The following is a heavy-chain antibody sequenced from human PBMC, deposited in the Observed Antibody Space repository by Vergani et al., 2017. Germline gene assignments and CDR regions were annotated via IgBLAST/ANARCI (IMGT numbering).Heavy chain of an antibody. CDR3: ARTRYGDEPFGAADY. J-gene: IGHJ4*02. D-gene: IGHD4-17*01. CDR2: IDWDDDK. Sequence: QVTLRESGPALVKPTQTLTLTCTFSGFSLSTSGMCVSWIRQPPGKALEWLALIDWDDDKYYSTSLKTRLTLSKDTSKNQVVLTMTNMDPVDTATYYCARTRYGDEPFGAADYWGQGTLVTVSS. CDR1: GFSLSTSGMC. V-gene: IGHV2-70*01.